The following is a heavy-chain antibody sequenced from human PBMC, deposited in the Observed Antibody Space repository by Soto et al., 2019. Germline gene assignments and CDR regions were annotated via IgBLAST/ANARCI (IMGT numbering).Heavy chain of an antibody. J-gene: IGHJ3*02. Sequence: ASVEVSCKASGYTFTSSDINWVRPATGQGLEWMGWMTPNSGNTGYAQKFQGRVTMTRNTSISTAYMELSSLRSEDTAVYYFARADPSYYFGGGYWTRHDAFDIWDQGTMVTVSS. CDR3: ARADPSYYFGGGYWTRHDAFDI. CDR1: GYTFTSSD. CDR2: MTPNSGNT. V-gene: IGHV1-8*01. D-gene: IGHD3-3*01.